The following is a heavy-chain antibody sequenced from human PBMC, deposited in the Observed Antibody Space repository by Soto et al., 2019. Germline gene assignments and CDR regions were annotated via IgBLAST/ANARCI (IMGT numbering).Heavy chain of an antibody. D-gene: IGHD6-6*01. J-gene: IGHJ4*02. Sequence: SETLSLTCAVSGGSTSSSNWWSWVRQPPGKGLEWIGEIYHSGSTNYNPSLKGRVTISVDKSKNQFSLKLGSVTAADTAVYYCARISSSAAPGGDYFDYWGQGTLVTVSS. CDR3: ARISSSAAPGGDYFDY. V-gene: IGHV4-4*02. CDR2: IYHSGST. CDR1: GGSTSSSNW.